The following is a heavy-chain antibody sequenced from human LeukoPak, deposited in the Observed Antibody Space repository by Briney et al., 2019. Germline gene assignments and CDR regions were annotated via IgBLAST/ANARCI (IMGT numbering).Heavy chain of an antibody. CDR3: ATLKASMFDY. J-gene: IGHJ4*02. CDR2: IFYSGST. Sequence: SETLSLTCTVSGGSISTSNYYWGWIRQPPGKGLEWIGNIFYSGSTYYNPSLKSRVTISVDTSKNQFSLKLSSVTAADTAVYYCATLKASMFDYWGQGTLVTVSS. CDR1: GGSISTSNYY. V-gene: IGHV4-39*01. D-gene: IGHD1-26*01.